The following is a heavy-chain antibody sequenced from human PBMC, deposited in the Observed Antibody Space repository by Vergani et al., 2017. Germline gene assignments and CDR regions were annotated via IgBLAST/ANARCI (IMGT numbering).Heavy chain of an antibody. Sequence: QVQLQESGPGLVKPSQTLSLTCTVSGGSISSGSYYWSWIRQPAGKGLEWIGRIYTSGSTNYNPSLKSRVTISVDTSKNQFSLKLSSVTAADTAVYYCARGSISPWNYAENWVDPWGQGTLVTVSS. J-gene: IGHJ5*02. D-gene: IGHD1-7*01. CDR2: IYTSGST. V-gene: IGHV4-61*02. CDR1: GGSISSGSYY. CDR3: ARGSISPWNYAENWVDP.